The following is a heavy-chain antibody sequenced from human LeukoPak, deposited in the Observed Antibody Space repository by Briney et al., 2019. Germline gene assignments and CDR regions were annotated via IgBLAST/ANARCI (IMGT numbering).Heavy chain of an antibody. V-gene: IGHV3-48*04. Sequence: GGSLRLSCAASGFTFSSYSMNWVRQAPGKGLEWVSYISSSSSTIYYADSVKGRFTISRDNAKNSLYLQMNSLRAEDTAVYYCARGYSGYKDDAFDIWGQGTMVTVSS. CDR3: ARGYSGYKDDAFDI. CDR1: GFTFSSYS. J-gene: IGHJ3*02. D-gene: IGHD5-12*01. CDR2: ISSSSSTI.